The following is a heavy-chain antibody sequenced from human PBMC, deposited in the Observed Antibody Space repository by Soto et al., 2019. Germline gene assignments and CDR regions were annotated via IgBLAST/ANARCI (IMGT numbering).Heavy chain of an antibody. CDR3: ARERAQDSSSWYSRGTSTDY. J-gene: IGHJ4*02. Sequence: ASVKVSCKASGYTFTSYYMHWVRQAPGQGLEWMGIINPSGGSTSYAQKFQGRVTMTRDTSTSTVYMELSSLRSEDTAVYYCARERAQDSSSWYSRGTSTDYWGQGTLVTVSS. V-gene: IGHV1-46*01. D-gene: IGHD6-13*01. CDR1: GYTFTSYY. CDR2: INPSGGST.